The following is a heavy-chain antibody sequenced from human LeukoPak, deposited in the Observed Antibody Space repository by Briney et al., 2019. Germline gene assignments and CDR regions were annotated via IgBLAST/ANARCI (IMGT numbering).Heavy chain of an antibody. CDR3: ASGVGYCSSTSCSNTYYFDY. V-gene: IGHV1-69*04. CDR1: GGTFSSYA. D-gene: IGHD2-2*01. CDR2: IIPILGIA. J-gene: IGHJ4*02. Sequence: SVKVSCKASGGTFSSYAISWARQAPGQGLEWMGRIIPILGIANYAQKFQGRVTITADKSTSTAYMELSSLRSEDTGVYYCASGVGYCSSTSCSNTYYFDYWGQGTLVTVSS.